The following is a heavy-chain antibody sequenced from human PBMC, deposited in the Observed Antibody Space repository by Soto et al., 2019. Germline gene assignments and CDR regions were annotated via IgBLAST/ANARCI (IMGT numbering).Heavy chain of an antibody. J-gene: IGHJ6*03. D-gene: IGHD6-19*01. CDR3: EREGRSIAVAGTNTYYYYLDV. CDR1: GFTFSTYS. CDR2: ISPSSSTI. Sequence: GGSLRLSCVASGFTFSTYSMNWVRQAPGKGLEWVSYISPSSSTIHYADSVKGRFTISRDNAKSSLYLQMSSLRAEDTAVYYCEREGRSIAVAGTNTYYYYLDVWGKXTTVTVSS. V-gene: IGHV3-48*01.